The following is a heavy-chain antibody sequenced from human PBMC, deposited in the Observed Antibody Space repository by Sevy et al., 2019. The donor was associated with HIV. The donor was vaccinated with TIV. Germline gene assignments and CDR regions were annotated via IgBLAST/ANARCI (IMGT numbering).Heavy chain of an antibody. J-gene: IGHJ6*02. CDR3: ARDRVPWAMEDVVATYGMDV. V-gene: IGHV1-2*06. CDR1: GRTFSDYY. D-gene: IGHD5-12*01. CDR2: INPNSRLT. Sequence: ASVKVSCNSGRTFSDYYIHWVRQAPGQGLEWMGRINPNSRLTNYAQKFQGRVTMTRDTSKTTAYMELSSLRSDDTAVYYCARDRVPWAMEDVVATYGMDVWGQGTTVTVSS.